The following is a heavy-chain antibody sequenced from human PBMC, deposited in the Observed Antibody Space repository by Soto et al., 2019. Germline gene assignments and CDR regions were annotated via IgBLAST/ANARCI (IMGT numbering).Heavy chain of an antibody. J-gene: IGHJ1*01. CDR2: IFYSGNT. CDR1: GGSISSSDYY. CDR3: ASRGWLAERGYFQH. V-gene: IGHV4-39*01. D-gene: IGHD6-19*01. Sequence: QLQLQESGPGLVKPSETLSLTCTVSGGSISSSDYYWGWIRQPPGKGLEWIGSIFYSGNTYYNPSLKTRVTISVDTSKNQFSLKLNSVTAADTAVYYCASRGWLAERGYFQHWGQGTLVTVSS.